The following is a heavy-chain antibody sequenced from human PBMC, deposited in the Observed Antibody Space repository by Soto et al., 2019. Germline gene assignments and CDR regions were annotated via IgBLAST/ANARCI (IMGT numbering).Heavy chain of an antibody. J-gene: IGHJ6*02. V-gene: IGHV3-15*07. CDR3: TTKLSIAAAGTLYGMDV. CDR2: IKSKTDGGTT. D-gene: IGHD6-13*01. CDR1: GFTFSNAW. Sequence: GESLKISCAASGFTFSNAWMNWVRQAPGKGLEWVGRIKSKTDGGTTDYAAPVKGRFTISRDDSKNTLYLQMNSLKTEDTAVYYCTTKLSIAAAGTLYGMDVWGQGTTVTVSS.